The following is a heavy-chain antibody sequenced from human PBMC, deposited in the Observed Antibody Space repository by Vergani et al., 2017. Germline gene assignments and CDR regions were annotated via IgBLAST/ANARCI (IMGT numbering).Heavy chain of an antibody. V-gene: IGHV3-21*01. CDR2: ISSRSSYI. CDR1: GFTFSSYS. CDR3: ARTLALQAFSPGY. Sequence: EVQLVESGGGLVKPGGFLRLSCAASGFTFSSYSMNWVRQAPGKGLEWVSSISSRSSYIYYADSVKGRFTISRDNAKNSLYLQMNSLRADDTAVYYCARTLALQAFSPGYWGQGTLVTVSS. J-gene: IGHJ4*02.